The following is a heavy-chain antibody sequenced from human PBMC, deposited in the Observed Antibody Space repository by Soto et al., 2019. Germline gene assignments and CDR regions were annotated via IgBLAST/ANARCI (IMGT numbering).Heavy chain of an antibody. CDR3: ARSVAVTGGYTDY. CDR1: GGSISGSY. J-gene: IGHJ4*02. D-gene: IGHD2-8*02. CDR2: VYYTGST. V-gene: IGHV4-59*01. Sequence: SETLSLTCSVSGGSISGSYWSWSRQSPGKGLEWLGYVYYTGSTNYSPSLRSRVSISVDTSKNEFSLRLSSVTAADTAVYFCARSVAVTGGYTDYWGQGTQVTVPS.